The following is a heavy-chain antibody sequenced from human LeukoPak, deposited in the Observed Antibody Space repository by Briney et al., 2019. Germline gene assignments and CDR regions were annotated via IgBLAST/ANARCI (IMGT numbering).Heavy chain of an antibody. V-gene: IGHV4-39*07. CDR2: IYYSGST. J-gene: IGHJ4*02. D-gene: IGHD1-26*01. CDR3: AVGAHRLYFDY. CDR1: GGSISSSSYY. Sequence: SETLSLTCTVSGGSISSSSYYWGWIRQPPGKGLEWIGSIYYSGSTYYNPSLKSRVTMSVDTSKNQFSLKLSSVTAADTAVYYCAVGAHRLYFDYWGQGTLVTVSS.